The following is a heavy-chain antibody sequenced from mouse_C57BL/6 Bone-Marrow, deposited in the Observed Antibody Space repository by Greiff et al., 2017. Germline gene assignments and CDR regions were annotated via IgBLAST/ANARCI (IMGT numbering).Heavy chain of an antibody. V-gene: IGHV1-69*01. D-gene: IGHD2-4*01. CDR1: GYTFTSYW. Sequence: QVQLQQPGAELVMPGASVKLSCKASGYTFTSYWMHWVKQRPGQGLEWIGEIDPSDSYTNYNQKFKGKSTLTVDKSSSTAYMQLSSLTSEDSAVYYSARSDDYSWYFDVWGTGTTVTVSS. CDR3: ARSDDYSWYFDV. CDR2: IDPSDSYT. J-gene: IGHJ1*03.